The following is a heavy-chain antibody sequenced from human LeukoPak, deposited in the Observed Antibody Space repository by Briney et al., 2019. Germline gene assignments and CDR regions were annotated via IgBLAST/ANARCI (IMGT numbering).Heavy chain of an antibody. J-gene: IGHJ4*02. Sequence: SETLSLTCTVSGGSISSGDYFWSWMRQPPGKGLEWIGYIYYSGSTYYNPSLKSRVTISVDTSKNQFSLKLGSVTAADTGVYYCAREGAYYSDYWGQGTLVTVSS. V-gene: IGHV4-30-4*01. CDR3: AREGAYYSDY. CDR2: IYYSGST. CDR1: GGSISSGDYF.